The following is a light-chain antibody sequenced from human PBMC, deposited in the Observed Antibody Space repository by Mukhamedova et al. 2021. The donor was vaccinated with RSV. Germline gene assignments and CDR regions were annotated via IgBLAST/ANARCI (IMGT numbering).Light chain of an antibody. CDR3: LAWDSSTAV. Sequence: PSWYLVKPGQSPVLVIYQHSRRPSGIPERFSGSTSGNTATLTISGTQATDEADYYCLAWDSSTAVFGVGTKLTVL. V-gene: IGLV3-1*01. J-gene: IGLJ2*01. CDR2: QHS.